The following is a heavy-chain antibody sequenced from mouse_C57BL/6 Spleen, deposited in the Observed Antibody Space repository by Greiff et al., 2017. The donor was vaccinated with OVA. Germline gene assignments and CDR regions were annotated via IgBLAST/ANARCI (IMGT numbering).Heavy chain of an antibody. CDR3: ARAYDYDDWYFDV. CDR2: IYPGSGST. D-gene: IGHD2-4*01. J-gene: IGHJ1*03. CDR1: GYTFTSYW. Sequence: QVQLQQPGAELVKPGASVKMSCKASGYTFTSYWITWVKQRPGQGLAWIGDIYPGSGSTNYNEKFKSKATLTVDTSSSTAYMQLSSLTSEDSAVYYCARAYDYDDWYFDVWGTGTTVTVSS. V-gene: IGHV1-55*01.